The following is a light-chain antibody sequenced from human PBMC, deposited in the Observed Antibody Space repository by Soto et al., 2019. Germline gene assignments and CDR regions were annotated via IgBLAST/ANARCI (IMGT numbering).Light chain of an antibody. CDR3: QQYGRSPFT. Sequence: IVLTQSPGTLSLSPGERATLSCRASQSVSSNNLAWYQQRPGQAPRVVIYGASTRATGIPERFSGSGSGTDFTLTFSRLEPEDFAVYYCQQYGRSPFTFGPGTKVDIK. CDR2: GAS. V-gene: IGKV3-20*01. CDR1: QSVSSNN. J-gene: IGKJ3*01.